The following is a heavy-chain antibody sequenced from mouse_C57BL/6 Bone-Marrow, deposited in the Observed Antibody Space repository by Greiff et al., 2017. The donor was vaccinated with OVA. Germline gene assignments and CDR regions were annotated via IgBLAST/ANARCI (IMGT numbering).Heavy chain of an antibody. CDR1: GFNIKNTY. J-gene: IGHJ4*01. D-gene: IGHD2-3*01. Sequence: EVKLVESVAELVRPGASVKLSCTASGFNIKNTYMHWVKQRPEQGLEWIGRIDPANGNTKYAPKFQGKATITADTSSNTAYLQLSSLTSEDTAIYYCARWLLLNYYAMDYWGQGTSVTVSS. CDR3: ARWLLLNYYAMDY. CDR2: IDPANGNT. V-gene: IGHV14-3*01.